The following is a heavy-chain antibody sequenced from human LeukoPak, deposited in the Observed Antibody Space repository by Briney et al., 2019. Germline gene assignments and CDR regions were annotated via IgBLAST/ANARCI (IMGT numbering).Heavy chain of an antibody. CDR2: ITSSSTVI. CDR1: GFTFSSYS. D-gene: IGHD5-24*01. J-gene: IGHJ4*02. CDR3: VRDSQDGYLFDY. Sequence: GGSLRPSCAASGFTFSSYSMNWVRQAPGKGLEWVSYITSSSTVIYYADSVKGRFTISRDNAKNSLYLQMNGLRDEDTAVYYCVRDSQDGYLFDYWGQGTLVTVSS. V-gene: IGHV3-48*02.